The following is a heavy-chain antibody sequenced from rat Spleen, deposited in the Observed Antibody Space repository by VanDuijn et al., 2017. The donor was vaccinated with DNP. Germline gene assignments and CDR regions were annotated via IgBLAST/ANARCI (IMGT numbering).Heavy chain of an antibody. D-gene: IGHD3-5*01. V-gene: IGHV2S18*01. CDR3: VRQVPQHWYFDF. CDR2: MWSDGDT. Sequence: QVQLKESGPGLVQPSETLSLTCTVSGFSLTSYHVHWIRQHSGNRLEWMGRMWSDGDTSYNSAFTSRLYISRDTSTTQVFLKMNSLQTEDTGTYYCVRQVPQHWYFDFWGPGTVVTVSS. CDR1: GFSLTSYH. J-gene: IGHJ1*01.